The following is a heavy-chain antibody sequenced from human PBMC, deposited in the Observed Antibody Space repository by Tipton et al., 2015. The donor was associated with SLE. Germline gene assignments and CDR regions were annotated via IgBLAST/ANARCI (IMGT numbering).Heavy chain of an antibody. CDR2: INHSGST. CDR1: RGSLTGYS. J-gene: IGHJ6*03. CDR3: ARGVSGYFHYCYMDV. Sequence: GLVKPSETLSLVCVVNRGSLTGYSWSWIRQPPGKGLEWIGEINHSGSTNYNPSLKSRVTISVDTSKNQFSLKLSSVTAADTAVYYCARGVSGYFHYCYMDVWGKGTTVTISS. D-gene: IGHD3-10*01. V-gene: IGHV4-34*01.